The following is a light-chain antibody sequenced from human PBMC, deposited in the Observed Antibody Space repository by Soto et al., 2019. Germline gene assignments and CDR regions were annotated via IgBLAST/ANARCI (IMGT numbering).Light chain of an antibody. Sequence: IVMTQSRATRSVSRGERATLSCRASQSINSNLAWYQQKPGQAPRLLMFRASIRAAGFPARFSGSGSGTEFNITISSLQSEDSAVYYCQQYNNWPRATFGGGTKVDIK. V-gene: IGKV3-15*01. CDR2: RAS. CDR1: QSINSN. CDR3: QQYNNWPRAT. J-gene: IGKJ4*01.